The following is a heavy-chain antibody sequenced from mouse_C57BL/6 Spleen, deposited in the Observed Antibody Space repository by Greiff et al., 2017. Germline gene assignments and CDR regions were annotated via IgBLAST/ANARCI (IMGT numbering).Heavy chain of an antibody. Sequence: QVQLQQSGPELVQPGASVKISCKASGYAFSSSWMNWVQQRPGKGLAWIGRIYPGDGDTNYNGKVKGKATLTADKSSSTAYMQLSSLTSEDSAVYFCASYYYGSSPAWFAYWGQGTLVTVSA. J-gene: IGHJ3*01. CDR2: IYPGDGDT. D-gene: IGHD1-1*01. CDR3: ASYYYGSSPAWFAY. V-gene: IGHV1-82*01. CDR1: GYAFSSSW.